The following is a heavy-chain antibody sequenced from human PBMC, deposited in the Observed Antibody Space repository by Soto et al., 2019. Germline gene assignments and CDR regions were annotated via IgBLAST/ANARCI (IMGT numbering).Heavy chain of an antibody. CDR1: GFTFSSYS. Sequence: EVQLVESGGGLVKPGGSLRLSCAASGFTFSSYSMNWVRQAPGKGLEWVSSISSSSSYKYYADSVKGRFTISRDNAKNSLYLQMNSLRAEDTAVYYCARRGSWPGSDYYGMDVWGQGTTVTVSS. CDR2: ISSSSSYK. D-gene: IGHD6-13*01. J-gene: IGHJ6*02. V-gene: IGHV3-21*01. CDR3: ARRGSWPGSDYYGMDV.